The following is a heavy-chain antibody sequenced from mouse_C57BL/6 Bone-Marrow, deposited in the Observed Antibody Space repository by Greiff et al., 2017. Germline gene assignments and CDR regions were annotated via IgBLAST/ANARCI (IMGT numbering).Heavy chain of an antibody. CDR1: GYTFTDYN. V-gene: IGHV1-18*01. CDR3: ARDGFHWYFDV. J-gene: IGHJ1*03. Sequence: VQLKESGPELVKPGASVKIPCKASGYTFTDYNMDWVKQSHGKSLEWIGDINPNNSGTIYNQKFKGKATLTVDKSSSTAYMELRSLTSEDTAVYYCARDGFHWYFDVWGTGTTVTVSS. CDR2: INPNNSGT. D-gene: IGHD2-3*01.